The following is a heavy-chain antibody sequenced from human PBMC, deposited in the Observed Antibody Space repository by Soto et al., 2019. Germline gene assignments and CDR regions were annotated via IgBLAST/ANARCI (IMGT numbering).Heavy chain of an antibody. Sequence: GASVKVSCKASGCTFTSYYMHRVRQAPGQGLERMGIINPSGGSTSYAQKFQGRVTMTRDTSTSTVYMELSSLRSEDTAVYYCARELVVPAAIDYYYYGMDVWGQGTTVTVSS. CDR3: ARELVVPAAIDYYYYGMDV. CDR1: GCTFTSYY. V-gene: IGHV1-46*01. J-gene: IGHJ6*02. D-gene: IGHD2-2*01. CDR2: INPSGGST.